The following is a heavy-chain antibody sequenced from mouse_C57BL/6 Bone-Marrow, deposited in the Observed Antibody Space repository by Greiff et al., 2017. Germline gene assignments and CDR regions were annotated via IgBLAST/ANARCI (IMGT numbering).Heavy chain of an antibody. D-gene: IGHD1-1*01. CDR1: GYTFTSYW. CDR2: IDPSDSYT. V-gene: IGHV1-69*01. CDR3: ARYGYGSPFDY. J-gene: IGHJ2*01. Sequence: QVQLQQPGAELVMPGASVKLSCKASGYTFTSYWMHWVKQRPGQGLEWIGEIDPSDSYTNYNQKFKGKSPLTVDKASSTAYMQLSSLTSEDSAVYYCARYGYGSPFDYWGQGTTLTVSS.